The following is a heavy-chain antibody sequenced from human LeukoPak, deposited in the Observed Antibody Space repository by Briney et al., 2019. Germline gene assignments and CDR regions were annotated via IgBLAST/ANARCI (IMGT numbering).Heavy chain of an antibody. V-gene: IGHV3-7*01. D-gene: IGHD2-2*01. CDR2: IKQDGSEK. CDR1: GFTFSSFW. J-gene: IGHJ4*02. Sequence: GGSLRLSCAASGFTFSSFWMSWVRQAPGKGLEWVANIKQDGSEKYYVDSVKGRFTISRDNAKNSLYLQMNSLRAEDTAVYYCARGNVVVPSQGGYFDYWGQGTLVTVSS. CDR3: ARGNVVVPSQGGYFDY.